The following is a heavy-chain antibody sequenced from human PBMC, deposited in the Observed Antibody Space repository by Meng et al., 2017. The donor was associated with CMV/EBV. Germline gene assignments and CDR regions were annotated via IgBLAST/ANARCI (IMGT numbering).Heavy chain of an antibody. J-gene: IGHJ6*02. Sequence: GESLKISCAASGFTFSSYGMHWVRQAPGKGLEWVAFIRYDGSNKYYADSVKGRFTISRDNSKNTLYLQMNSLGAEDTAVYYCAKDLGVVWGQGTTVTVSS. CDR1: GFTFSSYG. CDR3: AKDLGVV. CDR2: IRYDGSNK. D-gene: IGHD2-8*01. V-gene: IGHV3-30*02.